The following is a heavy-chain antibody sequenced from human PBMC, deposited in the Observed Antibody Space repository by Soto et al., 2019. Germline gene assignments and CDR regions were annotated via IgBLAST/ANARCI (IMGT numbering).Heavy chain of an antibody. J-gene: IGHJ6*02. V-gene: IGHV5-51*01. CDR1: GGSFTSYW. D-gene: IGHD1-26*01. CDR3: ARQSIVGALLYYYGMDV. CDR2: IYPGDSDN. Sequence: GESLKISCKGSGGSFTSYWIGSVRQMHGKVLEWMGIIYPGDSDNIYSPSFQGQVTISADKSISTAYLQWSSLKASDTAMSYCARQSIVGALLYYYGMDVWGQGTTVTVSS.